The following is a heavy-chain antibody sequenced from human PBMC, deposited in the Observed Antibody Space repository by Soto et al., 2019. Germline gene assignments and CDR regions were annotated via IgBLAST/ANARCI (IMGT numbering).Heavy chain of an antibody. CDR3: ARGLYCSSTSCYLGAENWFDP. D-gene: IGHD2-2*01. CDR1: GFTFSDYY. V-gene: IGHV3-11*06. J-gene: IGHJ5*02. CDR2: ISSSSSYT. Sequence: PGGSLRLSCAASGFTFSDYYMSWIRQAPGKGLEWVSYISSSSSYTNYADSVKGRFTISRDNAKNSLYLQMNSLRAEDTAVYYCARGLYCSSTSCYLGAENWFDPWGQGTLVTVSS.